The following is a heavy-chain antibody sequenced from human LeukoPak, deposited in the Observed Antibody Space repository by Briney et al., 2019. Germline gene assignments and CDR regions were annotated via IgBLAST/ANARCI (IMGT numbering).Heavy chain of an antibody. V-gene: IGHV3-7*01. D-gene: IGHD3/OR15-3a*01. CDR2: IATDGSEK. J-gene: IGHJ5*02. CDR3: ARDLDQDSSP. Sequence: PGGSLRLSCAASGFMFSDYWMTCLRQAPGKGLECVANIATDGSEKYYPDSVKGRFTISRDNAKNSLYLQMNSMRVEDTAVYYCARDLDQDSSPWGQGTLVTVSS. CDR1: GFMFSDYW.